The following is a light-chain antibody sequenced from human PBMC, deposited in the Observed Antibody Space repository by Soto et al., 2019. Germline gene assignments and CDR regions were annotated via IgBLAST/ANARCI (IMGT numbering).Light chain of an antibody. Sequence: EIVMTRSPATLSVSPGERAPLSCRASQSVSSNLAWYQQKPGQAPRLLIYDASTRATGIPARFSGSGSGTDFTLTISSLEAEDFAVYYCQQRSNWPLITFGQGTRLEIK. J-gene: IGKJ5*01. V-gene: IGKV3-11*01. CDR1: QSVSSN. CDR2: DAS. CDR3: QQRSNWPLIT.